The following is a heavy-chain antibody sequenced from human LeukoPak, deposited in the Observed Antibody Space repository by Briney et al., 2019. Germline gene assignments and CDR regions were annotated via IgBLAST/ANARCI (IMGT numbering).Heavy chain of an antibody. Sequence: GGSLRLSCAASGFTFSIYTIYWVRQAPGKGLECVSYISSSGTAMDYADSVKGRFTISRDNAKNSLYLQMNNLRAEDTAVYYCARLTYSTSPTPFDYWGQGTLVTVSS. D-gene: IGHD6-6*01. CDR1: GFTFSIYT. J-gene: IGHJ4*02. V-gene: IGHV3-48*01. CDR3: ARLTYSTSPTPFDY. CDR2: ISSSGTAM.